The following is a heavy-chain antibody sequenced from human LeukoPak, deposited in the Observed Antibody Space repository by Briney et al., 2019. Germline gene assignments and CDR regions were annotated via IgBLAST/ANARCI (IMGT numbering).Heavy chain of an antibody. J-gene: IGHJ4*02. Sequence: SETLSLTCTVSGGSISSGSYYWSWIRQPAGKGLEWIGRIYTSGSTNYNASLKSRVTISVDTSQNEFSLKLSSVTAADTAVYYCARHAYCGGDCYTYYFDYWGQGTLVTVSS. CDR2: IYTSGST. V-gene: IGHV4-61*02. CDR3: ARHAYCGGDCYTYYFDY. D-gene: IGHD2-21*02. CDR1: GGSISSGSYY.